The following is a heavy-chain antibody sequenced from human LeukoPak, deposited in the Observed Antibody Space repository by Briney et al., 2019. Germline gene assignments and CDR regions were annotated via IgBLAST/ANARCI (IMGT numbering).Heavy chain of an antibody. CDR2: MNPNSGNT. V-gene: IGHV1-8*01. J-gene: IGHJ6*02. Sequence: ASVKVSCKASGYTFTIYDINWVRQATGQGLEWMGWMNPNSGNTGYAQKFQGRVTMTRNTSISTAYMELSSLRSEDTAVYYCARVRDFWSGPPPYGMDVWGQGTTVTVSS. CDR1: GYTFTIYD. D-gene: IGHD3-3*01. CDR3: ARVRDFWSGPPPYGMDV.